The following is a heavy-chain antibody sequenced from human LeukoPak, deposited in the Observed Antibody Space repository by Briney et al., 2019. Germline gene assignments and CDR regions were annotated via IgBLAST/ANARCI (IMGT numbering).Heavy chain of an antibody. CDR1: GFTFSSYA. D-gene: IGHD1-26*01. Sequence: GRSLRLSCAASGFTFSSYAMHWVRQAPGKGLEWVAVISYDGSNKYYADSVKGRFTISRDNSKNTLYLQMNSLRAEDTAVYYCARVGIVGAMDYWGQGALVTVSS. CDR3: ARVGIVGAMDY. CDR2: ISYDGSNK. V-gene: IGHV3-30-3*01. J-gene: IGHJ4*02.